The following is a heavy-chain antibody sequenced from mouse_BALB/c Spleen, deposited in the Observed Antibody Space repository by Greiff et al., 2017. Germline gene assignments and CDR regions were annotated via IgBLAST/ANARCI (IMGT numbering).Heavy chain of an antibody. D-gene: IGHD2-1*01. Sequence: QVQLKESGPGLVAPSQSLSITCTVSGFSLTGYGVHWVRQPPGKGLEWLGVIWAGGSTNYNSALMSRLSISKDNSKSQVFLKMNSLQTDDTARYCCARDRVYYGAYWGQGTLVTVSA. CDR2: IWAGGST. J-gene: IGHJ3*01. CDR1: GFSLTGYG. V-gene: IGHV2-9*02. CDR3: ARDRVYYGAY.